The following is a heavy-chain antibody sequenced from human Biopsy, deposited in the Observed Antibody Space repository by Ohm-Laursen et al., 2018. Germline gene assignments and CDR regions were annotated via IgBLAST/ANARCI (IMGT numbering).Heavy chain of an antibody. Sequence: TLSLTCTVSGGSISSHDYYWTWIRHHPGKGLEWIGNIFYSANTYYNPSLKSRVTISVDTSKNQFSLKLSSVTAADTAVYYCARATNSTGWPYYYFYGMDVWGQGTTVTVSS. J-gene: IGHJ6*02. CDR1: GGSISSHDYY. V-gene: IGHV4-31*02. CDR3: ARATNSTGWPYYYFYGMDV. D-gene: IGHD2/OR15-2a*01. CDR2: IFYSANT.